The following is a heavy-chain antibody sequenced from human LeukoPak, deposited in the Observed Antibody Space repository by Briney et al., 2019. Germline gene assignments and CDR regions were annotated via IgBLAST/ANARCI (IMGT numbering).Heavy chain of an antibody. V-gene: IGHV4-30-4*01. Sequence: PSQTLSLTCTVSGGSISSGDYYWSWIRQPPGKGLEWIGYIYYSGSTYYNPSLKSRVTISVDTSKNQFSLKLSSVTAADTAVYYCARVSVVVTEGYYYYMDVWGKGTTVTVSS. J-gene: IGHJ6*03. CDR3: ARVSVVVTEGYYYYMDV. D-gene: IGHD4-11*01. CDR2: IYYSGST. CDR1: GGSISSGDYY.